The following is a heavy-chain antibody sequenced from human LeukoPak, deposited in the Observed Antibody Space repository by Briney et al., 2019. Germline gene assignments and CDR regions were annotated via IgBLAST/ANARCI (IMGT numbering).Heavy chain of an antibody. Sequence: GGSLRLSCAASGFRFSSYNMNWVRQAPGKGLEWVSYISGSSSATDYADSVKGRFTISRDNAKNSLYLQMDSLRDEDTAVYYCAREYSGIDYWGQGTLVTVSS. V-gene: IGHV3-48*02. CDR1: GFRFSSYN. J-gene: IGHJ4*02. CDR2: ISGSSSAT. D-gene: IGHD2-21*01. CDR3: AREYSGIDY.